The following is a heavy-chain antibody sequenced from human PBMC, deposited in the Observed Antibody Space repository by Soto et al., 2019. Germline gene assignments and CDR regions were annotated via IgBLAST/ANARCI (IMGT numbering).Heavy chain of an antibody. CDR2: IHNGRST. J-gene: IGHJ4*02. CDR3: ARTLSGGFDY. V-gene: IGHV4-59*01. Sequence: QVQLQESGPGLEKPSETLSLTCTVSGDSLTRNYWSWIRQPPGKGLEWLAYIHNGRSTNYNPSLMSRVSISLDTSKSQFSLNLNSVTAADTAVYYCARTLSGGFDYWGQGTLVTVSS. CDR1: GDSLTRNY.